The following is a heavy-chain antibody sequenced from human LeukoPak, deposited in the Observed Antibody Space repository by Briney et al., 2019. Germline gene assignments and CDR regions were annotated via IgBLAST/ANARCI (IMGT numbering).Heavy chain of an antibody. Sequence: GGSLRLSCAVSGFTVSNNYMSWVRQAPGKGLEWVSGISWNSGSIGYADSVKGRFTISRDNAKNSLYLQMNSLRAEDTALYYCAKDMGHVYYYGMDVWGQGTTVTVSS. V-gene: IGHV3-9*01. CDR2: ISWNSGSI. J-gene: IGHJ6*02. CDR3: AKDMGHVYYYGMDV. CDR1: GFTVSNNY. D-gene: IGHD1-26*01.